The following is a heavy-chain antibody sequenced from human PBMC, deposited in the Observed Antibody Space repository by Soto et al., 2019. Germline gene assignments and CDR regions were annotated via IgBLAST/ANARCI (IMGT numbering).Heavy chain of an antibody. V-gene: IGHV3-48*01. CDR1: GFTFNTDS. J-gene: IGHJ6*03. CDR3: ARVGTLVRGVTYYMDV. Sequence: GGSLRLSCAASGFTFNTDSMNWVRQAPGKGLEWVSYISAASNIIYYADSVKGRFTISRDNTKYSLSLQMNSLRAEDTAIYYCARVGTLVRGVTYYMDVWGKGTTVTVSS. D-gene: IGHD3-10*01. CDR2: ISAASNII.